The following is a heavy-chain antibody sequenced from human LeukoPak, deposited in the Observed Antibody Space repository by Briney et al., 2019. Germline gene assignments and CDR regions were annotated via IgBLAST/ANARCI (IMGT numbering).Heavy chain of an antibody. Sequence: PSETLSLTCAVYGASFSGSYWSWIRQPAGKGLEWIGRIYTSGSTNYNPSLKSRATISVDTSKNQFSLELSSVTAADTAVYYCARERLAMVRGVIPKEAWGWFDPWGQGTLVTVSS. CDR1: GASFSGSY. V-gene: IGHV4-4*07. D-gene: IGHD3-10*01. CDR2: IYTSGST. CDR3: ARERLAMVRGVIPKEAWGWFDP. J-gene: IGHJ5*02.